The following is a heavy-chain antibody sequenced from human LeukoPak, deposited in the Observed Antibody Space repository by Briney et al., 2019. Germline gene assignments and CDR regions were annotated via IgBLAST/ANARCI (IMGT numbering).Heavy chain of an antibody. J-gene: IGHJ5*02. D-gene: IGHD6-6*01. Sequence: SETLSLTCTVSGGSISSYFWSWIRQPPGKGLEWIGYIYDSGSTDYNPSLKSRVTISLDMSKNQSSLKLTSVTAADTAVYYCARQSRGSAGRPWWFDPWGQGTLVTVSS. V-gene: IGHV4-59*08. CDR1: GGSISSYF. CDR2: IYDSGST. CDR3: ARQSRGSAGRPWWFDP.